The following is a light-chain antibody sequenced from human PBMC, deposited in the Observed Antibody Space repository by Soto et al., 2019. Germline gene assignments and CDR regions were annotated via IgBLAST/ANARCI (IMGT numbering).Light chain of an antibody. CDR3: QKYDPSPWT. CDR1: QRMSAW. J-gene: IGKJ1*01. CDR2: DAS. V-gene: IGKV1-5*01. Sequence: DIQMTQSPTTLSASVGDRVIITCRASQRMSAWLAWYQQKPGKAPTLLIYDASSWENGVPSRCSGSGSGTDLTLTISRLQPDDFANYYCQKYDPSPWTFGQGTKVEIK.